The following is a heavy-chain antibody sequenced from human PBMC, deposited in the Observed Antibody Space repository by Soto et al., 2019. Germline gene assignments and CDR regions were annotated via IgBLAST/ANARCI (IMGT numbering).Heavy chain of an antibody. V-gene: IGHV4-34*01. Sequence: PSETLSLTCAVYGGSFSGYYWSWIRQPPGKGLEWIGEINHSGSTNYNPSLKSRVTISVDTSKNQFSLKLSSVTAADTAVYYCARDLGRYYDSSGYKDDWGQGTLVT. D-gene: IGHD3-22*01. CDR1: GGSFSGYY. J-gene: IGHJ4*02. CDR3: ARDLGRYYDSSGYKDD. CDR2: INHSGST.